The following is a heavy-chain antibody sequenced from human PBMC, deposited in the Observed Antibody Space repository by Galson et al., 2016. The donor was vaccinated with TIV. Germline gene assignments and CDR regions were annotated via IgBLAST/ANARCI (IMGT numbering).Heavy chain of an antibody. CDR1: GGSISTGDYY. CDR2: IYYSGST. V-gene: IGHV4-30-4*01. J-gene: IGHJ4*02. CDR3: ARARRVARVVVAATGTAIDH. D-gene: IGHD2-15*01. Sequence: SLTCTVSGGSISTGDYYWMWIRQPPGKGLEWIGSIYYSGSTYYNPSLKSRLTVSVDTSKNQFSLKLSSVTAADTAVFYCARARRVARVVVAATGTAIDHWGQGTLVTVSS.